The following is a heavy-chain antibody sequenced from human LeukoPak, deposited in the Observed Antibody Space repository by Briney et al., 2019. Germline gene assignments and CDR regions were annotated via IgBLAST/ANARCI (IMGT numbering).Heavy chain of an antibody. V-gene: IGHV3-30-3*01. CDR1: GFTFSSYA. CDR2: ISYDGSNK. Sequence: GGSLRLSCAASGFTFSSYAMHWVRQAPGKGLEWVAVISYDGSNKYYADSVKGRFTISRDNSKNTLYLQMNSLRAEDTAVYYCARDRLLGYFDYWGQGTLVTVSS. CDR3: ARDRLLGYFDY. D-gene: IGHD2-8*02. J-gene: IGHJ4*02.